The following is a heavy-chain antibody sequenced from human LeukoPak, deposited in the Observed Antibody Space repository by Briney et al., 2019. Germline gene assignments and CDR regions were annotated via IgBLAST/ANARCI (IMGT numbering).Heavy chain of an antibody. CDR3: ARDTTDYYDSSGYYLAYYYYYGMDV. J-gene: IGHJ6*02. D-gene: IGHD3-22*01. CDR1: GYTFTSYY. V-gene: IGHV1-46*01. CDR2: INPSGGST. Sequence: ASVKVSCKASGYTFTSYYMHWVRQAPGQGLEWRGIINPSGGSTSYAQKFQGRVTMTRDTSTSTVYMELSSLRSEDTAVYYCARDTTDYYDSSGYYLAYYYYYGMDVWGQGTTVTVSS.